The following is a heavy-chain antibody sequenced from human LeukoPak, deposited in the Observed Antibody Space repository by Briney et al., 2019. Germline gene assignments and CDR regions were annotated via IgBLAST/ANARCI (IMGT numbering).Heavy chain of an antibody. CDR3: ARDRGYCSSTSCYAANWFDP. D-gene: IGHD2-2*01. Sequence: ASVKVSCKASGYTFTSYGISWVRQAPGQGLEWMGWISTYNGNTNYAQKLQGRVTMTTDTSTSTAYMELRSLRSDDTAVYYCARDRGYCSSTSCYAANWFDPWGQGTLVTVSS. CDR1: GYTFTSYG. J-gene: IGHJ5*02. V-gene: IGHV1-18*01. CDR2: ISTYNGNT.